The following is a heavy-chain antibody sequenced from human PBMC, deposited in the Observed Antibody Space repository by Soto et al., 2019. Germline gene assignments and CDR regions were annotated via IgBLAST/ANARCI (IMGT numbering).Heavy chain of an antibody. CDR3: ARVYGLDLFDY. V-gene: IGHV4-59*01. J-gene: IGHJ4*02. CDR2: IYYSGST. Sequence: TSETLSLTCTVSGVSISSYYLNWIRQPPGKGLEWIGYIYYSGSTNYNPSSKSRVTISVDTSKNQFSLKLSSVTAADTAVYYCARVYGLDLFDYWGQGTLVTVS. CDR1: GVSISSYY. D-gene: IGHD2-8*01.